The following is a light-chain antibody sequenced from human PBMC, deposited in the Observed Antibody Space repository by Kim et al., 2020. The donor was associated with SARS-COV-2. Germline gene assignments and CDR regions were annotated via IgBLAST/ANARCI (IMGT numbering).Light chain of an antibody. J-gene: IGLJ2*01. CDR3: QSYDSSLSGSV. Sequence: QSVLTQPPSVSGVPGQRVTISCTGSSSNIGAGYDVHWYQQLPGTAPKLLIYGNSNRPSGVPDRFSGSKSDTSASLAITGLQAEDEADYYCQSYDSSLSGSVFGGGTQLTVL. CDR2: GNS. V-gene: IGLV1-40*01. CDR1: SSNIGAGYD.